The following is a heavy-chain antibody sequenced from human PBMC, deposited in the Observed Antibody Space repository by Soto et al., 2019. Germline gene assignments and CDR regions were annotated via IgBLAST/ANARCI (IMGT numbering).Heavy chain of an antibody. J-gene: IGHJ6*02. V-gene: IGHV4-34*01. CDR1: GGSFSGYY. Sequence: KPSETLSLTCAVYGGSFSGYYWSWIRQPPGKGLEWIGEINHSGSTNYNPSLKSRVTISVDTSKNQFSLKLSSVTAADTAVYYCARGMSSSLLYGLLPYGMDVWGQGTTVTVSS. D-gene: IGHD2-2*02. CDR3: ARGMSSSLLYGLLPYGMDV. CDR2: INHSGST.